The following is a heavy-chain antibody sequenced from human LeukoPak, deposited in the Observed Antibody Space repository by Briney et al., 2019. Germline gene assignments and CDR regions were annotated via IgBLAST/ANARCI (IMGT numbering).Heavy chain of an antibody. J-gene: IGHJ5*02. CDR2: INHSGST. Sequence: SETLSLTCAVYGGSFSGYYWSWIRQPPGKGLEWIGEINHSGSTNYNPSLKSRVTISVDTSKNRFSLKLSSVTAADTAVYYCARDLVYSSGWFDPWGQGTLVTVSS. V-gene: IGHV4-34*01. CDR3: ARDLVYSSGWFDP. D-gene: IGHD6-19*01. CDR1: GGSFSGYY.